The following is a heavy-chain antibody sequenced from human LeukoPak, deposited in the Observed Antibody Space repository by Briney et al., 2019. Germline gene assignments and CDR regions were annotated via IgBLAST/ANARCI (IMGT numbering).Heavy chain of an antibody. J-gene: IGHJ3*02. CDR1: GYTFTSYG. D-gene: IGHD3-22*01. CDR2: ISAYNGNT. CDR3: ASSYYYDSSGYPDAFDI. Sequence: ASVKVSCKASGYTFTSYGISWVRQAPAQGLEWMGWISAYNGNTNYAQKLQGRVTMATDTPTSTAYMELRSLRSDDTAVYYCASSYYYDSSGYPDAFDIWGQGTMVTVSS. V-gene: IGHV1-18*01.